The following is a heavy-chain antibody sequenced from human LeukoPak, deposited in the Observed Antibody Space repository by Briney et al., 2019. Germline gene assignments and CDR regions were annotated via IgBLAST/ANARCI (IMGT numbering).Heavy chain of an antibody. V-gene: IGHV3-20*04. CDR2: INWNGGST. D-gene: IGHD3-10*01. Sequence: GGSLRLSCAASGFTFDDYGMSWVRQAPGKGLEWVSGINWNGGSTGYADSVKGRFTISRDNAKNSLYLQMNSLRAEDTALYYCARDRYYYGSGSLYFDYWGQGTLVTVSS. J-gene: IGHJ4*02. CDR3: ARDRYYYGSGSLYFDY. CDR1: GFTFDDYG.